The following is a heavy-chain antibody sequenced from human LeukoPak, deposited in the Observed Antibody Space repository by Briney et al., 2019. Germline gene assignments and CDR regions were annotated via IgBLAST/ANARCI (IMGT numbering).Heavy chain of an antibody. CDR2: ISSSSSYI. Sequence: PGGSLRLSCAASGFTFSSYSMNWVRQAPGKGLEWVSSISSSSSYIYYADSVKGRFTISRDNAKKSLYLQMSSLRAEDTAVYYCTRRAKVIKNFDYRGQGTLVTVSS. J-gene: IGHJ4*02. CDR3: TRRAKVIKNFDY. CDR1: GFTFSSYS. D-gene: IGHD4-17*01. V-gene: IGHV3-21*01.